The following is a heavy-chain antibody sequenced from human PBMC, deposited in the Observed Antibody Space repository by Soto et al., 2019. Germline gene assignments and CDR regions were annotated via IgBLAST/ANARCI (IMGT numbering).Heavy chain of an antibody. Sequence: EVQLVESGGGLVQPGGSLRLSCAASGFTVSSNYMSWVRQAPGKGLEWVSVIYSGGSTYYADSVKGRFTISRDNSKNTLYRQMNSLRAEDTAVYYCARGPAPVPLIDYWGQGTLVTVSS. J-gene: IGHJ4*02. CDR2: IYSGGST. V-gene: IGHV3-66*01. CDR1: GFTVSSNY. D-gene: IGHD4-17*01. CDR3: ARGPAPVPLIDY.